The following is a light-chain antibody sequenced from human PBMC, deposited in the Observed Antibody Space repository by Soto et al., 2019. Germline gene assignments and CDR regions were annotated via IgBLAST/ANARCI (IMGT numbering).Light chain of an antibody. CDR1: QSVISNK. J-gene: IGKJ1*01. CDR2: AAS. V-gene: IGKV3-20*01. CDR3: QQYGSSWT. Sequence: TVLTHSPATVSLSPLYRATLPFMASQSVISNKLAWYQQKPGQAPRLLIYAASSRATGIPDRFSGSGSGTDFTLTINRLEPEDFAVYYCQQYGSSWTFGQGTKVDIK.